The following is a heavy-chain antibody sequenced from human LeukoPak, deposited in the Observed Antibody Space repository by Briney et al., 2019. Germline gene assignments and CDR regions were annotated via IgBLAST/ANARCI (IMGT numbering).Heavy chain of an antibody. D-gene: IGHD1-1*01. Sequence: GASVKVSCKTSGYTFTGYYMHWVRQAPGQGLEWMGWINPKSGGTHYAQKFRGRVTMTTDTSTSTAYMELRSLRFDDTAVYYCARRQGTTLSFDYWGQGTLVTVSS. CDR2: INPKSGGT. CDR1: GYTFTGYY. CDR3: ARRQGTTLSFDY. J-gene: IGHJ4*02. V-gene: IGHV1-2*02.